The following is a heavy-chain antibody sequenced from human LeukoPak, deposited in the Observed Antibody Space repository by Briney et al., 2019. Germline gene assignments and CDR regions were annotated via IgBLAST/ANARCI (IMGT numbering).Heavy chain of an antibody. V-gene: IGHV1-8*03. Sequence: ASVKVSCKASGYTFTSYDINWVRQATGQGLEWMGWMNPNSGNTGYAQKFQGRVTITRNTSISTAYMELSSLRSEDTAVYYCARVGIAAWAGYMDVWAKGPRSPSP. J-gene: IGHJ6*03. CDR1: GYTFTSYD. CDR3: ARVGIAAWAGYMDV. CDR2: MNPNSGNT. D-gene: IGHD6-13*01.